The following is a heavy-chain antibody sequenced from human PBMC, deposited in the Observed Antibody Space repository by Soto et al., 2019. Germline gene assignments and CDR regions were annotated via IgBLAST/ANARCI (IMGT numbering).Heavy chain of an antibody. Sequence: QVQLVQSGAEVKKPGASVKVSCKASGYTFTSYDINWVRQATGQGLEWMGWMNPNSGNTGYAQKVQGRVTMTRHTSRITAYMELSSLRSEDTAVYYCAREKTSYGMDVWGQGTTVTVSS. CDR1: GYTFTSYD. J-gene: IGHJ6*02. V-gene: IGHV1-8*01. CDR3: AREKTSYGMDV. CDR2: MNPNSGNT.